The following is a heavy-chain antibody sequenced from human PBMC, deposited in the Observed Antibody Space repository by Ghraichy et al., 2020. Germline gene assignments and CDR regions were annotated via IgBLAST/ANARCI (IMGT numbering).Heavy chain of an antibody. CDR1: GYTFTSYG. D-gene: IGHD4-17*01. V-gene: IGHV1-18*04. CDR3: ARDPNFGDYVGFFDY. CDR2: VSAYNGNT. Sequence: ASVKVSCKASGYTFTSYGINWVRQAPGQGLEWMGWVSAYNGNTNYAQNFQGRLTMTTDTSTYTAYMELRSLRSDDTAVYYCARDPNFGDYVGFFDYWGQGTLVTVSS. J-gene: IGHJ4*02.